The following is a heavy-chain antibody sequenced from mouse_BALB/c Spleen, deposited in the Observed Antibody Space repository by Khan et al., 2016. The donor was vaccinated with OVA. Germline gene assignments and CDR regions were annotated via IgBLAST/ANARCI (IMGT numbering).Heavy chain of an antibody. V-gene: IGHV1-31*01. D-gene: IGHD2-2*01. CDR3: TRHGYVAWFTY. J-gene: IGHJ3*01. CDR2: IDPFSGGI. CDR1: GYSFTSYY. Sequence: VQLQQSGPELMKPGASVKISCKASGYSFTSYYIHWIMQSHGKSLEWIGNIDPFSGGITYNQKFKGKATLTVDKSSSTAYIYFSNLTSEDSAVYYCTRHGYVAWFTYWGQGTLVTVSA.